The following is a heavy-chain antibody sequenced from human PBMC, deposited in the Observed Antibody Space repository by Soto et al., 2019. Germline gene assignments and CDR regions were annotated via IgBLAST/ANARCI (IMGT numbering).Heavy chain of an antibody. Sequence: GGSLRLSCAASGLTFSSYSMNWVRQAPGKGLEWVSYISSSSSTIYYADSVKGRFTISRDNAKNSLYLQMNSLRDEDTAVYYCARCYYDSSGYCYFDYWGQGTQVTVS. CDR2: ISSSSSTI. CDR1: GLTFSSYS. V-gene: IGHV3-48*02. J-gene: IGHJ4*02. D-gene: IGHD3-22*01. CDR3: ARCYYDSSGYCYFDY.